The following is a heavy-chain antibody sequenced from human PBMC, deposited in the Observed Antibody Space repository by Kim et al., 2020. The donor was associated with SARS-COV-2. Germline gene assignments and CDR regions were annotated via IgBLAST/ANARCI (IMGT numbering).Heavy chain of an antibody. J-gene: IGHJ6*02. CDR2: ISSSSSYI. Sequence: GGSLRLSCAASGFTFSSYSMNWVRQAPGKGLEWVSSISSSSSYIYYADSVKGRFTISRDNAKNSLYLQMNSLRAEDTAVYYCARDFVDTAMVSGGMDVWGQATTVTVSS. CDR1: GFTFSSYS. D-gene: IGHD5-18*01. CDR3: ARDFVDTAMVSGGMDV. V-gene: IGHV3-21*01.